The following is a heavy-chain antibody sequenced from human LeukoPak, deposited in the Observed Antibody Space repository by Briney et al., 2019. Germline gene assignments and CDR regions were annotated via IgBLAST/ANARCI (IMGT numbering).Heavy chain of an antibody. D-gene: IGHD1-26*01. J-gene: IGHJ4*02. V-gene: IGHV3-53*01. CDR1: GFTVSSNY. CDR2: IYSGGST. CDR3: ARDLGSWTFDY. Sequence: PGGSLRLSCAASGFTVSSNYMSWVRQAPGKGLEWVSVIYSGGSTYYADSVKGRFTISRDNSKNTLYLQMNSLRAEDTAVYYCARDLGSWTFDYWGQGTLVTVSS.